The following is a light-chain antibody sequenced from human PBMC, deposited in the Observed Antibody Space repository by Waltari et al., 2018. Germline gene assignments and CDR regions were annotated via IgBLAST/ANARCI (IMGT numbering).Light chain of an antibody. V-gene: IGKV3-20*01. CDR1: QSIGRY. Sequence: EIVLTQSPGTLSLSPGERATLSCRASQSIGRYLAWYQQKPDQAPRLLIYGASSRATGIPDRFSGSGSGTDFTLTISSLQPEDFATYSCQQSYYAPWTFGQGTKVEIK. CDR2: GAS. J-gene: IGKJ1*01. CDR3: QQSYYAPWT.